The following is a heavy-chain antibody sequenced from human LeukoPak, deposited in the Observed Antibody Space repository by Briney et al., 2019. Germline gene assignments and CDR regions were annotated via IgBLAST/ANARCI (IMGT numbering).Heavy chain of an antibody. D-gene: IGHD4-11*01. CDR1: GYTFTSYG. J-gene: IGHJ6*03. CDR2: INPSGGST. CDR3: ARDYYSNYGEEDYYYYMDV. Sequence: ASVKVSCKASGYTFTSYGISWVRQAPGQGLEWMGIINPSGGSTSYAQKFQGRVTITADESTSTAYMELSSLRSEDTAVYYCARDYYSNYGEEDYYYYMDVWGKGTTVTVSS. V-gene: IGHV1-46*01.